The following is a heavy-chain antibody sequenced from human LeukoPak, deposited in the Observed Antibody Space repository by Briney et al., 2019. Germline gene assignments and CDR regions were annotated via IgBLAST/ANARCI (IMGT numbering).Heavy chain of an antibody. J-gene: IGHJ5*02. CDR3: ARVLRIAAAGQGWFDP. CDR1: GGSFSGYY. D-gene: IGHD6-13*01. V-gene: IGHV4-34*01. Sequence: SETLSLTSAVYGGSFSGYYWSWIRQPPGKGLDWIGEINHSGSTNYNPSLKSRVTISVDTSKNQFSLKVSSVTAADTAVYYCARVLRIAAAGQGWFDPWGQGTLVTVSS. CDR2: INHSGST.